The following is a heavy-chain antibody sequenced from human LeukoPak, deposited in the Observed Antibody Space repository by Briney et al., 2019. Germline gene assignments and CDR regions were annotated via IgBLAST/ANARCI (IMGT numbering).Heavy chain of an antibody. CDR1: GYSFTSYW. CDR3: ARPSGPGYRYGPFDY. V-gene: IGHV5-51*01. Sequence: GESLKISCKGSGYSFTSYWIGWVRQMPGKGLEWMGIIYPGDSDTRYSPSFQGQVTISADKSISTAYLQWSSLKASDTAMYYCARPSGPGYRYGPFDYWGQGTLVTVSS. CDR2: IYPGDSDT. J-gene: IGHJ4*02. D-gene: IGHD5-18*01.